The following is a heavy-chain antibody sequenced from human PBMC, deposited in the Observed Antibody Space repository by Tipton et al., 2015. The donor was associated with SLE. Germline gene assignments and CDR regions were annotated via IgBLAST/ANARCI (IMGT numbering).Heavy chain of an antibody. CDR2: VSTENGHT. CDR3: ARLGPGATHDY. J-gene: IGHJ4*02. V-gene: IGHV1-18*04. D-gene: IGHD1-26*01. CDR1: GYTFTGYY. Sequence: QLVQSGAEVKKPGASLKVSCKASGYTFTGYYMDWVRQAPGQGLEWMGWVSTENGHTNYARKFQGRVTMTTESSTSTAYMELRNLRSDDTAVYYCARLGPGATHDYWGQGTLVTVSS.